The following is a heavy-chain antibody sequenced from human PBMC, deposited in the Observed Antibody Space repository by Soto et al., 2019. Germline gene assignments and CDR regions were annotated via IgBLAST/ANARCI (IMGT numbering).Heavy chain of an antibody. J-gene: IGHJ4*02. CDR2: ISGSGGST. CDR1: GFTFSSYA. D-gene: IGHD2-2*01. V-gene: IGHV3-23*01. CDR3: AKDYCSSTSCYPSSDY. Sequence: GGSLRLSCAASGFTFSSYAMSWVRQAPGKGLEWVSAISGSGGSTYYADSVKGRFTISRDKSKNTLYLQMNSLRAEDTAVYYCAKDYCSSTSCYPSSDYWGQGTLVTVSS.